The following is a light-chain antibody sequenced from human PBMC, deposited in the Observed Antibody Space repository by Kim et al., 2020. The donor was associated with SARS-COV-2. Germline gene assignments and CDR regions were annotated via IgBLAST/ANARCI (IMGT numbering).Light chain of an antibody. CDR1: QGILNY. J-gene: IGKJ4*01. CDR2: AAS. V-gene: IGKV1-39*01. Sequence: DIQVTQSPSSLSASVGDSVNITCRASQGILNYLSWYQQKPGKPPALLIYAASNLQVGLPSRFRGSGLATDFTLTINSLQPEDFATYYCLQTYTIPVTFGGGTKLEI. CDR3: LQTYTIPVT.